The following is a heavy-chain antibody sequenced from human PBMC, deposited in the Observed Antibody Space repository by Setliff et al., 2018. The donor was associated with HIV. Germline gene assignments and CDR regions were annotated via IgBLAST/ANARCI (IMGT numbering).Heavy chain of an antibody. J-gene: IGHJ3*02. Sequence: ASVKVSCKASGYSFSHYGLTWVRQAPGQGLEWMGWISTYSGDTSYAQNLQGRVTITTDTSTTTGYMELRSLRSDDTAVYYCARVKNIAVVILDAFDIWGQGTVVTVSS. CDR3: ARVKNIAVVILDAFDI. V-gene: IGHV1-18*01. CDR2: ISTYSGDT. D-gene: IGHD2-21*01. CDR1: GYSFSHYG.